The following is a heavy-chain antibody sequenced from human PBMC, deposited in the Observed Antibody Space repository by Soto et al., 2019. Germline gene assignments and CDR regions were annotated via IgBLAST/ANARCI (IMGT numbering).Heavy chain of an antibody. CDR1: GFSLSASGVG. J-gene: IGHJ5*02. V-gene: IGHV2-5*02. CDR2: IYWDDDK. CDR3: AHQRIAMTQNWFDP. D-gene: IGHD6-13*01. Sequence: QITLKESGPTLVKPTQTLTLTCTFSGFSLSASGVGVGWIRQPPGKALEWLALIYWDDDKRYSPSLKSRLTITKDTSKKQVVLTMTNMDPADAATYYCAHQRIAMTQNWFDPWGQGTLVTVSS.